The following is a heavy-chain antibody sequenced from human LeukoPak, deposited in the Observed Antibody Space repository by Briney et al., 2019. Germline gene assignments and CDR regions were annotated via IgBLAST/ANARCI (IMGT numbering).Heavy chain of an antibody. Sequence: SVKLSCKSSVYSCTSYGGNWVRQARRHALKWLEWISGYNGNTNYAQKLQRRVTMTTDTSTSTAYMELRSLRSDDTAVYYCARDLGGVVPTAMYTDYWGQGTLVTVSS. CDR2: ISGYNGNT. CDR3: ARDLGGVVPTAMYTDY. CDR1: VYSCTSYG. D-gene: IGHD2-2*01. V-gene: IGHV1-18*01. J-gene: IGHJ4*02.